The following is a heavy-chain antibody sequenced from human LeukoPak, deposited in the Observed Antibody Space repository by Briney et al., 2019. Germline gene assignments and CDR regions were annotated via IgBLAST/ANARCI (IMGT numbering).Heavy chain of an antibody. J-gene: IGHJ3*02. D-gene: IGHD2-21*02. Sequence: EASVKVSCKASGYTFTGYYMHWVRQAPGQGLEWMGWINPNSGGTNYAQKFQGRVTMTRDTPISTAYMELSRLRSDDTAVYYCARDLTYCGGDCYSGSGAFDIWGQGTMVTVSS. V-gene: IGHV1-2*02. CDR2: INPNSGGT. CDR3: ARDLTYCGGDCYSGSGAFDI. CDR1: GYTFTGYY.